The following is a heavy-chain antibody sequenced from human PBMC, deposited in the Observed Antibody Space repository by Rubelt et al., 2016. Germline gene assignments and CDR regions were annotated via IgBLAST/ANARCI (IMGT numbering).Heavy chain of an antibody. CDR3: AKEGQKGGSGRYCYDY. D-gene: IGHD3-10*01. V-gene: IGHV3-53*01. CDR2: LYSGGST. CDR1: GFTVSTNF. Sequence: EVQLVESGGGLIQPGGSLRLSCAASGFTVSTNFMNWVRQAPGKGLEWVSVLYSGGSTYYADSVKGRFTISRDNSKNTLYLQMNNLRAEDTALYYCAKEGQKGGSGRYCYDYWGQGTAVTVSS. J-gene: IGHJ4*02.